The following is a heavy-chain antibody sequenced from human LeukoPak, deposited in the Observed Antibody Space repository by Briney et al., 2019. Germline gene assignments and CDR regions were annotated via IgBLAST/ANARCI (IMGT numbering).Heavy chain of an antibody. V-gene: IGHV3-33*01. CDR1: GFTFSSYG. D-gene: IGHD4-23*01. CDR2: IWYDGSNK. CDR3: ARDPTTTVVTPDGYFDY. Sequence: GGSLRLSCAASGFTFSSYGMHWVRQAPGKGLEGVAVIWYDGSNKYYADSVKGRFTISRDNSKNTLYLQMNSLRAEDTAVYYCARDPTTTVVTPDGYFDYWGQGTLVTVSS. J-gene: IGHJ4*02.